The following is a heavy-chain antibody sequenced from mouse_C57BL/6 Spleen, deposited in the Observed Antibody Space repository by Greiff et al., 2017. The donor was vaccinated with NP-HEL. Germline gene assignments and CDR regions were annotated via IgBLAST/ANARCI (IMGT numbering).Heavy chain of an antibody. J-gene: IGHJ4*01. Sequence: DAGGGLVQPKGSLKLSCAASGFSFNTYAMNWVRQAPGKGLEWVARIRSKSNNYATYYADSVKDRFTISRDDSESMLYLQMNNLKTEDTAMYYCVRHESRRYYAMDYWGQGTSVTVSS. CDR2: IRSKSNNYAT. CDR3: VRHESRRYYAMDY. CDR1: GFSFNTYA. V-gene: IGHV10-1*01.